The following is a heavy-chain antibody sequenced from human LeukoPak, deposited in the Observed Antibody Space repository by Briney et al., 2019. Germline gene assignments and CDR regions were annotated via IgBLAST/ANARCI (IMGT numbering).Heavy chain of an antibody. J-gene: IGHJ2*01. D-gene: IGHD1-1*01. CDR1: GGSISSYY. V-gene: IGHV4-59*08. Sequence: SETLSLTCTVSGGSISSYYWSWIRQPPGKGLEWTGYIYYSGSTNYNPSLKSRVTISVDTSKNQFSLKLSSVTAADTAVYYCARAWKVERRGWYFDLWGRGTLVTVSS. CDR2: IYYSGST. CDR3: ARAWKVERRGWYFDL.